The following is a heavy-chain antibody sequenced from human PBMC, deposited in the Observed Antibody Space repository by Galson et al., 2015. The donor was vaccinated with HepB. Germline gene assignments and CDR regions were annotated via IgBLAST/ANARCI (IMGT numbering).Heavy chain of an antibody. CDR1: GYTFTDYY. CDR2: INPNSGGT. Sequence: SVKVSCKASGYTFTDYYMHWVRQAPGQGLEWMGWINPNSGGTKYAQKFQGRVTMTRDTSISTAYMELSRLRSDDTALYYCAREGSRSWMGVNWFDPWGQGTLVTVSS. CDR3: AREGSRSWMGVNWFDP. D-gene: IGHD6-6*01. J-gene: IGHJ5*02. V-gene: IGHV1-2*02.